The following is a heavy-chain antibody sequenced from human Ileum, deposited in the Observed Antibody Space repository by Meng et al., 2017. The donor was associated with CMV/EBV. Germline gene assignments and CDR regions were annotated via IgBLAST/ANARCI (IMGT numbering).Heavy chain of an antibody. Sequence: GESLKISCAASGFIFSRDWMSWVRQAPGKGREWVANINQDGGEKYYVDSVKGRFTISRDNAKNSLYLQMNSLRAEDTAVSYCASAAAGIDYWGQGTLVTVSS. CDR3: ASAAAGIDY. V-gene: IGHV3-7*01. CDR2: INQDGGEK. J-gene: IGHJ4*02. D-gene: IGHD6-13*01. CDR1: GFIFSRDW.